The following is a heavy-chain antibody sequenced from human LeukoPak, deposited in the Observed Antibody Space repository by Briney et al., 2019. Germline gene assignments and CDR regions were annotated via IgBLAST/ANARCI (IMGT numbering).Heavy chain of an antibody. J-gene: IGHJ4*02. CDR1: GFTFSSYA. D-gene: IGHD6-13*01. CDR3: AKDSGAYSSSWWVLGNPLFDY. V-gene: IGHV3-23*01. CDR2: ISGSGGST. Sequence: GGSLRLSCAASGFTFSSYAMSWVRQAPGKGLEWVSGISGSGGSTYYADSVKGRFTISRDNSKNTLYLQMNSLRAEDTAVYYCAKDSGAYSSSWWVLGNPLFDYWGQGTLVTVSS.